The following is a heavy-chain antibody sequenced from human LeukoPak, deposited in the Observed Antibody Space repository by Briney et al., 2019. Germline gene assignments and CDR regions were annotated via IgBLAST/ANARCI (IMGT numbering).Heavy chain of an antibody. J-gene: IGHJ4*02. V-gene: IGHV3-21*01. D-gene: IGHD5-18*01. CDR2: ISSGSKYI. CDR1: VFTFSSYS. CDR3: ARALSYSYGSMDF. Sequence: GGFLRLSCAASVFTFSSYSMNWVRQAPGKGLEWVSSISSGSKYIYNADSVKGRFTISRDNAKNSLYLQMNSLRAEDTAVYYCARALSYSYGSMDFWGQGTLVIVSS.